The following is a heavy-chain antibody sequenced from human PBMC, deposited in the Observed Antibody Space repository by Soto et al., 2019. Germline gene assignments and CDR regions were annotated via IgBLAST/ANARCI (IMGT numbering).Heavy chain of an antibody. CDR2: IYYSGST. CDR3: ARWLGYGPHFDY. V-gene: IGHV4-30-4*01. CDR1: GVSISSGDYY. J-gene: IGHJ4*02. D-gene: IGHD5-12*01. Sequence: TSETLSLTCTVSGVSISSGDYYWSWIRQPPGKGLEWIGYIYYSGSTYYNPSLKSRVTISVDTSKNQFSLKLSSVTAADTAVYYCARWLGYGPHFDYWGQGTLVTVSS.